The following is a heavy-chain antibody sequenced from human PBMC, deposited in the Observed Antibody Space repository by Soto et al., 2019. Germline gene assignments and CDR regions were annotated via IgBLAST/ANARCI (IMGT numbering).Heavy chain of an antibody. Sequence: SVKVSCKASGYTFTGYAMHWVRQAPGQRQEWMGWINAGNGNTKYSQKFQGRVTITRDTSASTAYMELSSLRSEDPAVYYCEIRDWLDSWGQGTLVTVSS. CDR1: GYTFTGYA. CDR3: EIRDWLDS. V-gene: IGHV1-3*01. J-gene: IGHJ5*01. CDR2: INAGNGNT.